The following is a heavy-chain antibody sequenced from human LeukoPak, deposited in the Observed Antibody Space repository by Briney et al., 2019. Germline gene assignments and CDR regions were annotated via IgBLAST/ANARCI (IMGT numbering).Heavy chain of an antibody. Sequence: GGSLRLSCAASGFTFSNVWMGWFRQAPGKGLEWVSVIYSGGSTYYADSVKGRFTISRDNSKNTLYLQMNSLRAEDTAVYYCARDRYSTYSGRYAFDIWGQGTMVTVSS. J-gene: IGHJ3*02. CDR1: GFTFSNVW. V-gene: IGHV3-66*01. D-gene: IGHD1-26*01. CDR3: ARDRYSTYSGRYAFDI. CDR2: IYSGGST.